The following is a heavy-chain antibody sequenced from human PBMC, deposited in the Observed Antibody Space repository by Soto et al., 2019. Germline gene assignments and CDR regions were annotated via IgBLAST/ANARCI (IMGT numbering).Heavy chain of an antibody. V-gene: IGHV5-10-1*01. J-gene: IGHJ6*02. CDR1: GYSFTSYW. D-gene: IGHD3-10*02. CDR3: AIHGYFDCSGSYYGPPRFTYGMDV. CDR2: IDPSDSYT. Sequence: PGESLKISCKGSGYSFTSYWISWVRQMPGKGLEWMGRIDPSDSYTNYSPSFQGHVTISADKSISTAYLQWSSLKTSDTAMYYCAIHGYFDCSGSYYGPPRFTYGMDVWGQGTTVTVFS.